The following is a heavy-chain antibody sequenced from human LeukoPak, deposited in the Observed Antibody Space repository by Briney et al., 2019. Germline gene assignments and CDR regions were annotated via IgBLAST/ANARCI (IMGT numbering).Heavy chain of an antibody. J-gene: IGHJ4*02. V-gene: IGHV3-7*03. CDR1: GFPFSTYW. CDR2: INQDGSEK. CDR3: AMSSQSRGHF. D-gene: IGHD2-2*01. Sequence: GGSLRLSCAASGFPFSTYWMSWVRQAPAKGLEWVANINQDGSEKYFVDSVKGRFTISRDNAQNSLFLQMNSLRVEDTAVYFCAMSSQSRGHFWGQGTLVAVSS.